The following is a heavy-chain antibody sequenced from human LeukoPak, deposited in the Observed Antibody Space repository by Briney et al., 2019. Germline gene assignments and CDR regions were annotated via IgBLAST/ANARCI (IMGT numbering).Heavy chain of an antibody. D-gene: IGHD2-2*01. J-gene: IGHJ4*02. CDR2: IQAKAYGGAT. V-gene: IGHV3-49*04. CDR3: TRAPHPRCSSSGCYLDY. CDR1: GFTFSSYA. Sequence: PGGSLRLSCAASGFTFSSYAMHWVRQAPGKGLEWVGFIQAKAYGGATEYAASVKGRFSISRDDSQSIANLQMNDLKTEDTAVYYCTRAPHPRCSSSGCYLDYWGQGTLVTVSS.